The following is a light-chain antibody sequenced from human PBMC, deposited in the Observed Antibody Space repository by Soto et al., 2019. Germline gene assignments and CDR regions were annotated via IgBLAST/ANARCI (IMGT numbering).Light chain of an antibody. Sequence: EIVMTQSPATLSVSPGERATLSCRASQSVSTNLAWYQQKPGQAPRLLMYGASTRATGIPARFSGSGSGTQFTLTISSLQSEDFAVYYCQQYHNLPPYTFGQGTKLEIK. V-gene: IGKV3-15*01. CDR2: GAS. J-gene: IGKJ2*01. CDR3: QQYHNLPPYT. CDR1: QSVSTN.